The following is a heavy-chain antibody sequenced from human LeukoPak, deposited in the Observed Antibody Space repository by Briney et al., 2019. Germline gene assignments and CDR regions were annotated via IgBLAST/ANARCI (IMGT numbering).Heavy chain of an antibody. CDR1: GGSISSYY. CDR2: IYYSGST. CDR3: ARAPLDYSMDY. J-gene: IGHJ4*02. Sequence: SETLSLTCTASGGSISSYYWSWIRQPPGKGLEWIGYIYYSGSTNYNPSLQSRVTMSVDTSKNQFSLQLSSVTAADTAVYYCARAPLDYSMDYWGQGTLVTVSA. D-gene: IGHD2-15*01. V-gene: IGHV4-59*01.